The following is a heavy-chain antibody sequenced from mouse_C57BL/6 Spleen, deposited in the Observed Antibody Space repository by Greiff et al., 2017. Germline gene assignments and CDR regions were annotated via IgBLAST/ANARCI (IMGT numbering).Heavy chain of an antibody. CDR3: ARDYYSNYGAY. V-gene: IGHV1-64*01. CDR1: GYTFTSYW. Sequence: QVQLQQPGAELVKPGASVKLSCKASGYTFTSYWMHWVKQRSGQGLEWIGMIHPNSGSTNYNEKFKSKATLTVDKSSSTAYMQLSSLTSEDSAVYYCARDYYSNYGAYWGQGTLVTVSA. D-gene: IGHD2-5*01. J-gene: IGHJ3*01. CDR2: IHPNSGST.